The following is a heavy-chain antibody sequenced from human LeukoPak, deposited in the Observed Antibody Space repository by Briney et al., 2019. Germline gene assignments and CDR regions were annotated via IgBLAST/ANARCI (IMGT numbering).Heavy chain of an antibody. V-gene: IGHV1-8*02. Sequence: GASVQGSCKAPGHTFTSFAINWVRHAHGQGLEWRGWMNPNSGDTVYAQKFPGRVTMTTSTSISKAYMVLSSLRSEDTAVYYCASQGHSYYCGSGSYNYWGQGTLVTVSS. CDR1: GHTFTSFA. CDR3: ASQGHSYYCGSGSYNY. D-gene: IGHD3-10*01. J-gene: IGHJ4*02. CDR2: MNPNSGDT.